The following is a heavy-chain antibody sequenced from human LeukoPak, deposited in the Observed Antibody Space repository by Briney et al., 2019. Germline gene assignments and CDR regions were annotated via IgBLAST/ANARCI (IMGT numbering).Heavy chain of an antibody. CDR1: GASISSSSYY. V-gene: IGHV4-39*07. CDR2: IHYSGTT. CDR3: ARVGGSYSPVDY. J-gene: IGHJ4*02. Sequence: SETLPLTCTVSGASISSSSYYWGWIRQPPGKGLEWIGVIHYSGTTYYNPSLKSRVTILVDTSKNQFSLKLNSVTAADTAVFYCARVGGSYSPVDYWGQGTLVTVSS. D-gene: IGHD6-13*01.